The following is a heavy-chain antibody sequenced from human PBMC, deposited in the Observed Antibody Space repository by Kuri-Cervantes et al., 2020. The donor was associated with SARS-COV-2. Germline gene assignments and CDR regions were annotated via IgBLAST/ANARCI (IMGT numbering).Heavy chain of an antibody. D-gene: IGHD3-22*01. CDR1: GFTFSSYS. CDR2: ISSSSSYI. V-gene: IGHV3-21*01. CDR3: ASESDSSGYYDAFDI. J-gene: IGHJ3*02. Sequence: GESLKISCAASGFTFSSYSMNWVRQAPGKGLEWVSSISSSSSYIYYADSVKGRFTISRDNAKNSLYLQMNSLRAEDTAVYYCASESDSSGYYDAFDIWGQGTMVTVSS.